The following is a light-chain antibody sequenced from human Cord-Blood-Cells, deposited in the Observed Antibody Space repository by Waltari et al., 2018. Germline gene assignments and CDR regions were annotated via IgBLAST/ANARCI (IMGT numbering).Light chain of an antibody. J-gene: IGKJ4*01. CDR3: MQALQTPLT. Sequence: DIVMTQSPLSLAVTPGEPASISCRSSQSLLHSNGYNYLDWYLQKPGQSPQLLIYLGSNRASGVPDRCSGSGSGTDFTLKISRVEAEDVGVYYCMQALQTPLTFGGGTKVEIK. V-gene: IGKV2-28*01. CDR1: QSLLHSNGYNY. CDR2: LGS.